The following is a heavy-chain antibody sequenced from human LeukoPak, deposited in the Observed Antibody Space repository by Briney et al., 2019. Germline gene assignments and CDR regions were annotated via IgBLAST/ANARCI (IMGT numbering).Heavy chain of an antibody. CDR1: GFSLSTSGVG. V-gene: IGHV2-5*01. J-gene: IGHJ4*02. CDR2: IYWNDDK. Sequence: SGPTLVNPAQTLTLTCTFSGFSLSTSGVGVGWIRQPPGKALEWLALIYWNDDKRYSPSLKSRLTITKDTSKNQVVLTMTNMDPVDTATYYCAHRSQVLVGATALYYFDYWGQGTLVTVSS. D-gene: IGHD1-26*01. CDR3: AHRSQVLVGATALYYFDY.